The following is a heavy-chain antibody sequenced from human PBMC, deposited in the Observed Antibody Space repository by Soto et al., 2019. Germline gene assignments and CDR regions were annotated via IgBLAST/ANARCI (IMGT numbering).Heavy chain of an antibody. D-gene: IGHD5-18*01. V-gene: IGHV4-31*03. CDR1: GASVSSGAYY. CDR3: VIALRHTDMVYPWFDP. J-gene: IGHJ5*02. CDR2: IYESGYT. Sequence: SETMSRTCTVYGASVSSGAYYCGWVRQRPGRWLEWIGYIYESGYTYYNTSLKSRLTISLDRSNEQFSLGLTSVTAADPAVYYCVIALRHTDMVYPWFDPCCQGTLVTVYS.